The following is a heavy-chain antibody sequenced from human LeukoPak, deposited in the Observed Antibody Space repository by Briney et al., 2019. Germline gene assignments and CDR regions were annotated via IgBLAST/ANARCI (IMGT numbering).Heavy chain of an antibody. J-gene: IGHJ4*02. D-gene: IGHD3-10*01. CDR3: AKSYGSGSYYSRALAGY. CDR1: GGSISSSSYY. CDR2: IYYSGST. V-gene: IGHV4-39*01. Sequence: PSETLSLTCTVSGGSISSSSYYWGWIRQPPGKGLEWIGSIYYSGSTYYNPSLKSRVTISVDTSKNQFSLKLSSVTAADTAVYYCAKSYGSGSYYSRALAGYWGQGTLVTVSS.